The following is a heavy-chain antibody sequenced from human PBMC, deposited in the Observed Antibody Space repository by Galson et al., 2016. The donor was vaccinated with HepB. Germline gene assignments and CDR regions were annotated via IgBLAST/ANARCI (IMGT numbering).Heavy chain of an antibody. V-gene: IGHV4-39*02. CDR3: AKVYLGYFDN. D-gene: IGHD3-16*02. Sequence: SETLSLTCTVPGGSINSGSYYWGWIRQPPGKGLEWIAAISDSGSTFYTPSLKSRVAISVDTSKSQFSLRLSSVTAAVTAVYYCAKVYLGYFDNWGQGTLVTVSS. J-gene: IGHJ4*02. CDR1: GGSINSGSYY. CDR2: ISDSGST.